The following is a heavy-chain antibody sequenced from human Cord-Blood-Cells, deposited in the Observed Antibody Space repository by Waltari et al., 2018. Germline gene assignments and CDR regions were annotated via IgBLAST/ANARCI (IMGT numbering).Heavy chain of an antibody. J-gene: IGHJ5*02. V-gene: IGHV4-34*01. Sequence: QVQLQQWGAGLLKPSETLSLTCAVYGGSFSGYYWSWIRHPPWKGLGWIGEINHSGSHNNNPSLKRRVTISVDTSKNQFSLKLSSVTAADTAVYYCAGGGGSSGEGNWFDPWGQGTLVTVSS. CDR2: INHSGSH. CDR1: GGSFSGYY. CDR3: AGGGGSSGEGNWFDP. D-gene: IGHD6-19*01.